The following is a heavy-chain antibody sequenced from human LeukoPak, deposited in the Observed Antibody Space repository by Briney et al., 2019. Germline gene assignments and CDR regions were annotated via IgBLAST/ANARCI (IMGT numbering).Heavy chain of an antibody. J-gene: IGHJ4*02. V-gene: IGHV5-51*01. D-gene: IGHD5-24*01. CDR1: GYIFTSYW. CDR2: IYPGDSDT. CDR3: ASPREMATIHY. Sequence: RGASLQISCKGSGYIFTSYWIGWVRQLPGKGLEWMGIIYPGDSDTRYSPSFQGQVTISADKSISTAYLQWSSLKASDTAMYYCASPREMATIHYWGQGTLVTVSS.